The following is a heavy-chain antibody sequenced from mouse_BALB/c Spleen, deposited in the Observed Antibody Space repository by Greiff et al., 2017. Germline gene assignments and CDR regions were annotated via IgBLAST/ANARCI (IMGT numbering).Heavy chain of an antibody. CDR3: ARSGSY. CDR1: GYTFTDYV. CDR2: IYPGSGST. V-gene: IGHV1-77*01. J-gene: IGHJ3*01. Sequence: VQLMESGPELVKPGASVKMSCKASGYTFTDYVISWVKQRTGQGLEWIGEIYPGSGSTYYNEKFKGKATLTADKSSNTAYMQLSSLTSEDSAVYFCARSGSYWGQGTLVTVSA.